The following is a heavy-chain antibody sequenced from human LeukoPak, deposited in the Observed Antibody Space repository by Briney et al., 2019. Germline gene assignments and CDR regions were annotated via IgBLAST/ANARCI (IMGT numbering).Heavy chain of an antibody. CDR3: ARLEHYGYVWDN. J-gene: IGHJ4*02. D-gene: IGHD3-16*01. CDR1: GDSISSSSCY. V-gene: IGHV4-39*01. CDR2: IYYSGTT. Sequence: PSETLSLTCTVSGDSISSSSCYWGWIRQPPGKGLEWVGNIYYSGTTFYNPSLKRRVTMSVDTSKNQFSLKLSSVTAADTAVYYCARLEHYGYVWDNWGQGTLVTVSS.